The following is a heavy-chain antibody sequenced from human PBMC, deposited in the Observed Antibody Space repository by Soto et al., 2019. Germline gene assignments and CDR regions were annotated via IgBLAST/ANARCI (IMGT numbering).Heavy chain of an antibody. D-gene: IGHD5-18*01. V-gene: IGHV4-39*07. CDR2: IYYSGST. CDR1: GGSISSSSYY. CDR3: ARLVRGYSYGFPYYYGMDV. J-gene: IGHJ6*02. Sequence: SETLSLTCTVSGGSISSSSYYWGWIRQPPGKGLEWIGSIYYSGSTYYNPSLKSRVTISVDTSKNQFSLKLSSVTAADTAVYYCARLVRGYSYGFPYYYGMDVWGQGTTVTVSS.